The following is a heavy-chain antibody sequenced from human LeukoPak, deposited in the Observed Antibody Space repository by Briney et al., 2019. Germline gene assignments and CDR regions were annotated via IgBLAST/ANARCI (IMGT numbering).Heavy chain of an antibody. V-gene: IGHV3-21*04. J-gene: IGHJ4*02. CDR3: ARGGGKYSVTRGDH. CDR2: ISSSSSYI. CDR1: GFTFSSYS. Sequence: GGSLRLSCAASGFTFSSYSMNWVRQAPGKGLEWVSSISSSSSYIYYADSVKGRFTISRDNAKNSLYLQMNSLRAEDTAVYYCARGGGKYSVTRGDHWGQGTLVTVSS. D-gene: IGHD3-16*01.